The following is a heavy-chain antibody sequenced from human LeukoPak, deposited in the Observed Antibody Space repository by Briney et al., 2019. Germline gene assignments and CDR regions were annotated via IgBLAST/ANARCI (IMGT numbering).Heavy chain of an antibody. D-gene: IGHD3-10*01. CDR2: ISWNRGSI. Sequence: GGSLRLSCAASGFTFDDYAMHWVRQAPGKGLEWVSGISWNRGSIGYADSVKGRFTISRDNAKNSLYLQMNSLTAEDTALYYCAKDIGYGSGTGDYWGQGTLVTVSS. CDR3: AKDIGYGSGTGDY. CDR1: GFTFDDYA. V-gene: IGHV3-9*01. J-gene: IGHJ4*02.